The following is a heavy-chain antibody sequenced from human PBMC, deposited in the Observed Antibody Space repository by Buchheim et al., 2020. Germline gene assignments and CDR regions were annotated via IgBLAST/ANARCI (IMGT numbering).Heavy chain of an antibody. D-gene: IGHD6-13*01. CDR3: ARDGSSISWYQGYYYYYYGMDV. V-gene: IGHV3-21*01. CDR2: ISSSSSYI. CDR1: GFTFSSYS. Sequence: EVQLVESGGGLVKPGGSLRLSCAASGFTFSSYSMNWVRQAPGKGLEWVSSISSSSSYIYYADSVKGRFTISRDNAKNSMYLQMNSLRAEDTAVYYCARDGSSISWYQGYYYYYYGMDVWGQGTT. J-gene: IGHJ6*02.